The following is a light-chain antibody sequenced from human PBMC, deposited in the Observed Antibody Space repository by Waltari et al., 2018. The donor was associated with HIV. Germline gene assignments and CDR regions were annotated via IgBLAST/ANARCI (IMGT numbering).Light chain of an antibody. CDR1: QDINRW. CDR2: AAS. Sequence: DIQMTQSPSSVSASVGDRVPITCRASQDINRWLAWYQQKPGRAPKLLIYAASRLQSGVPSRFTGSGSGTDFTLNISSLQPEDFATYYCQQADSFPRNFGPGTRLEI. J-gene: IGKJ5*01. V-gene: IGKV1-12*01. CDR3: QQADSFPRN.